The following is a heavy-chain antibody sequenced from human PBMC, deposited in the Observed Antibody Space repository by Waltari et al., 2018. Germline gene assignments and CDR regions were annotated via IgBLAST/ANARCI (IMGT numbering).Heavy chain of an antibody. CDR3: ARAPYRVLSINWYYFDA. Sequence: QVQLVQSGAEVRKPGASVEVSCKTFGYNFNEYGVSWVRQAPGQGLEWMGWVHASIGRAYTAQRFQGRLTMTAHTSTTTAYMELKSLTSDDTAVYFCARAPYRVLSINWYYFDAWGQGTLVTVSS. CDR2: VHASIGRA. V-gene: IGHV1-18*01. CDR1: GYNFNEYG. D-gene: IGHD6-13*01. J-gene: IGHJ4*02.